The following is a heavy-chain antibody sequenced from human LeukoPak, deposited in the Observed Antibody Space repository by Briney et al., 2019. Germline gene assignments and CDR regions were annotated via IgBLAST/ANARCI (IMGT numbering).Heavy chain of an antibody. Sequence: SQTLSLTCAISVDSVSSNSAAWNWIRQSPSRGLEWLGRTYYRSKWYNDYAVSVKSRITINPDTSKNQFSLQLNSVTPEDTAVYYCAREHAMAANYYFYYYMDVWGRGTTVTVSS. V-gene: IGHV6-1*01. J-gene: IGHJ6*03. D-gene: IGHD2-2*01. CDR1: VDSVSSNSAA. CDR2: TYYRSKWYN. CDR3: AREHAMAANYYFYYYMDV.